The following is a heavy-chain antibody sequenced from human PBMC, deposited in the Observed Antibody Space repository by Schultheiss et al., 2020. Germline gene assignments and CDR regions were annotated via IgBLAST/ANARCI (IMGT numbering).Heavy chain of an antibody. CDR2: IYYSGST. V-gene: IGHV4-59*05. D-gene: IGHD3-9*01. CDR1: GGSISSYY. J-gene: IGHJ4*02. Sequence: SETLSLTCTVSGGSISSYYWSWIRQPPGKGLEWIGSIYYSGSTYYNPSLKSRVTISVDTSKNQFSLKLSSVTAADTAVYYCARPGGGLRYFDWLLSDWGQGTLVTVSS. CDR3: ARPGGGLRYFDWLLSD.